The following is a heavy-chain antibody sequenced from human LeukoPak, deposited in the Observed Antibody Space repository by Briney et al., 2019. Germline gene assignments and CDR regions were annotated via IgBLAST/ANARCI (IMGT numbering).Heavy chain of an antibody. D-gene: IGHD6-19*01. CDR2: FDPEDGET. CDR3: ATEAWLGRYYFDY. CDR1: GYTLTELS. Sequence: ASVKVSCKVSGYTLTELSMHWVRQAPGKGLEWMGGFDPEDGETIYAQKFQGRVTMTKDTSTDTAYMELSSLRSEDTAVYYCATEAWLGRYYFDYWGQGTLVTIS. V-gene: IGHV1-24*01. J-gene: IGHJ4*02.